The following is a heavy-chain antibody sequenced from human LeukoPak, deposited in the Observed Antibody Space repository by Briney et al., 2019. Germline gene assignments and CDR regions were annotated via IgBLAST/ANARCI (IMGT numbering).Heavy chain of an antibody. CDR1: GFTFSSYA. CDR2: ISGSGGST. V-gene: IGHV3-23*01. D-gene: IGHD5-18*01. Sequence: GGSLRLSCAASGFTFSSYAMSWVRQAPGKGLEWVSAISGSGGSTYYADSVKGRFTISRDNSKNTLYLQMNSLRAEDTAVYYCARGGRGYSYLDFDYWGQGTLVTVSS. CDR3: ARGGRGYSYLDFDY. J-gene: IGHJ4*02.